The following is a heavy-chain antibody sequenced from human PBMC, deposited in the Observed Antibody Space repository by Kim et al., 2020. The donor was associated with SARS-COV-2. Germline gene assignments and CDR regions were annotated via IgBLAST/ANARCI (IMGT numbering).Heavy chain of an antibody. CDR2: ISSSGSTI. J-gene: IGHJ4*02. CDR3: ASRGFSGSYYSPFDY. V-gene: IGHV3-11*01. Sequence: GVSLRLSCAASGFTFSDYYMSWIRQAPGKGLEWVSYISSSGSTIYYADSVKGRFTISRDNAKNSLYLQMNSLRAEDTAVYYCASRGFSGSYYSPFDYWGQGTLVTVSS. D-gene: IGHD1-26*01. CDR1: GFTFSDYY.